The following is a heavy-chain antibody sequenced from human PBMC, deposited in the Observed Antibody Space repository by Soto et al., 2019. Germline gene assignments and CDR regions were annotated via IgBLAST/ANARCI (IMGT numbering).Heavy chain of an antibody. Sequence: ASVKVSCKASGYTFTSYAMHWVRQAPGQRLEWMGWINAGNGNTKYSQKFQGRVTITRDTSASTAYMELSSLRSEDTAVYYCARDYYGSGSYPRYPDYWGQGTLVTVS. CDR3: ARDYYGSGSYPRYPDY. J-gene: IGHJ4*02. CDR1: GYTFTSYA. CDR2: INAGNGNT. V-gene: IGHV1-3*01. D-gene: IGHD3-10*01.